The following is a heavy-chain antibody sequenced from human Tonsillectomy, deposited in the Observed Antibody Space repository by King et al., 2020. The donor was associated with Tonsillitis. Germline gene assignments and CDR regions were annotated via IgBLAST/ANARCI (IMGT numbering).Heavy chain of an antibody. V-gene: IGHV3-15*01. CDR3: TTDPTVTTKFYFDY. Sequence: DVQLVESGGGLVKPGGSLRLSCAASGFTFSNAWMSWVRQAPGKGLEWVGRIKSKTDGGTTDYAAPVKGRFTISRDDSKNTLYLQMNSLKTEDTAVYYCTTDPTVTTKFYFDYWGQETLVTVSS. CDR2: IKSKTDGGTT. J-gene: IGHJ4*02. CDR1: GFTFSNAW. D-gene: IGHD4-17*01.